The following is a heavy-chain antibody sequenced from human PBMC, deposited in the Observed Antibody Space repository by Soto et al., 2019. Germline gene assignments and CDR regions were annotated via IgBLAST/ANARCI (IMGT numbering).Heavy chain of an antibody. CDR1: GGSVSSGSYY. V-gene: IGHV4-61*01. CDR3: AREKEMATSFDY. Sequence: PSETLSLTCTVSGGSVSSGSYYWSWIRQPPGKGLEWIGYIYYSGSTNYNPSLKSRVTISVDTSKNQFSLKLSSVTAADTAVYYCAREKEMATSFDYWGQGTLVTSPQ. J-gene: IGHJ4*02. CDR2: IYYSGST. D-gene: IGHD5-12*01.